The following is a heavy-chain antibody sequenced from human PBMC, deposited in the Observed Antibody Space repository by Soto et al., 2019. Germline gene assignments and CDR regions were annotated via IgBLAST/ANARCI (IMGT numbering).Heavy chain of an antibody. CDR3: ARDRLAADILTGYYYYFDY. J-gene: IGHJ4*02. CDR1: GGSISSSNW. CDR2: IYHSGST. V-gene: IGHV4-4*02. D-gene: IGHD3-9*01. Sequence: SETLSLTCAVSGGSISSSNWWSWVRQPPGKGLEWIGEIYHSGSTNYNPSLKSRVTISVDKSKNQFSLKLSSVTAADTAVYYCARDRLAADILTGYYYYFDYWGQGTLVTVSS.